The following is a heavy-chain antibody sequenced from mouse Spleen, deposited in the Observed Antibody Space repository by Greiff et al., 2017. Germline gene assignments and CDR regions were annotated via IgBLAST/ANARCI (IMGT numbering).Heavy chain of an antibody. CDR2: ISYDGSN. J-gene: IGHJ3*01. Sequence: ESGPGLVKPSQSLSLTCSVTGYSITSGYYWNWIRQFPGNKLEWMGYISYDGSNNYNPSLKNRISITRDTSKNQFFLKLNSVTTEDTATYYCAREGYYGSRADYYAMDYWGQGTLVTVSA. V-gene: IGHV3-6*02. CDR3: AREGYYGSRADYYAMDY. CDR1: GYSITSGYY. D-gene: IGHD1-1*01.